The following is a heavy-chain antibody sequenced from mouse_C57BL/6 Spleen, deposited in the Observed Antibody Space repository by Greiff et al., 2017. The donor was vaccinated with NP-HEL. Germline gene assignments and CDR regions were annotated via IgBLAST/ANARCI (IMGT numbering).Heavy chain of an antibody. CDR2: SRNKANDYTT. J-gene: IGHJ2*01. CDR3: ARDAGGTFDY. V-gene: IGHV7-1*01. Sequence: EVKVVESGGGLVQSGRSLRLSCATSGFTFSDFYMEWVRQAPGKGLEWIAASRNKANDYTTEYSASVKGRFIVSRDTSQSILYLQMNALRAEDTAIYYCARDAGGTFDYWGQGTTLTVSS. CDR1: GFTFSDFY.